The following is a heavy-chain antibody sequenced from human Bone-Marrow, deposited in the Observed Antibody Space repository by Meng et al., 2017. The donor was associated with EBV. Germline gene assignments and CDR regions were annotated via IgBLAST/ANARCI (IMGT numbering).Heavy chain of an antibody. D-gene: IGHD3-10*01. V-gene: IGHV1-69*01. Sequence: VESGGGVENPGPSVEVPCKASGGTFSSYAISWVRQAPGQGLEWMGGIIPIFGTANYAQKFQGRVTITADESTSTAYMELSSLRSEDTAVYYCARRGYGSGSYYLNWFDPWGQGTLVTVSS. J-gene: IGHJ5*02. CDR1: GGTFSSYA. CDR2: IIPIFGTA. CDR3: ARRGYGSGSYYLNWFDP.